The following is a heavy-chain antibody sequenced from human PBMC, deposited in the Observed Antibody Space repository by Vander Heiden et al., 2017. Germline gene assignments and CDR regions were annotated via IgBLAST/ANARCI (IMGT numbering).Heavy chain of an antibody. CDR2: INPNSGGT. D-gene: IGHD2-21*02. CDR1: GYTFTGYY. V-gene: IGHV1-2*06. CDR3: ARHVWVTATPFDY. J-gene: IGHJ4*02. Sequence: QVQLVQSGAEVKKPGASVKVSCKASGYTFTGYYMHWVRQAPGQGLEWMGRINPNSGGTNYAHKVQGRVTMTRDTSSSTAYMELSRLRSDDTAVYYCARHVWVTATPFDYWGQGTLVTVSS.